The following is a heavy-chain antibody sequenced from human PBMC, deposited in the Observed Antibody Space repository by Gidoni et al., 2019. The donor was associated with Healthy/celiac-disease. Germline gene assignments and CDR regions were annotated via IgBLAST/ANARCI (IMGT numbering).Heavy chain of an antibody. V-gene: IGHV4-34*01. CDR2: INHSGST. J-gene: IGHJ6*03. CDR1: GGSFSGYY. CDR3: ARGRVTTVTTWYYYYYMDV. Sequence: QVQLQQWGAGLLKPSETLSLTCPVYGGSFSGYYWSWIRQPPGKGLEWIEEINHSGSTNYNPSLKSRVTISVDTSKNQFSLKLSSVTAADTAVYYCARGRVTTVTTWYYYYYMDVWGKGTTVTVSS. D-gene: IGHD4-4*01.